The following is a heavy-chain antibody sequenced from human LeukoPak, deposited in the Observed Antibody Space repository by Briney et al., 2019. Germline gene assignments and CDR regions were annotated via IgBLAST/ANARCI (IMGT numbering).Heavy chain of an antibody. Sequence: PGGSLRLSCAASGFTFSSYSMNWVRQAPGKGLEWASSISSSSSYIYYADSVKGRFTISRDNAKNSLYLQMNSLRAEDTAVYYCARAEPPDYYDFWSGYPSYYYYYMDVWGKGTTVTVSS. D-gene: IGHD3-3*01. CDR3: ARAEPPDYYDFWSGYPSYYYYYMDV. CDR1: GFTFSSYS. J-gene: IGHJ6*03. CDR2: ISSSSSYI. V-gene: IGHV3-21*01.